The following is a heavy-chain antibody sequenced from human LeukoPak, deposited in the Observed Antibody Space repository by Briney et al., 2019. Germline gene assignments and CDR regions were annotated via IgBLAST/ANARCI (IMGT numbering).Heavy chain of an antibody. CDR1: GASISNYY. D-gene: IGHD3-16*01. CDR3: ARVGDYALKD. Sequence: SETLSLTCSVSGASISNYYWSWIRQPAGRGLEFIGLFYNSGSTNCNPSLKSRVTMSVDTSKNQFSLKLSSVTAADTAVYYCARVGDYALKDWGQGTLVTVSS. CDR2: FYNSGST. J-gene: IGHJ4*02. V-gene: IGHV4-4*07.